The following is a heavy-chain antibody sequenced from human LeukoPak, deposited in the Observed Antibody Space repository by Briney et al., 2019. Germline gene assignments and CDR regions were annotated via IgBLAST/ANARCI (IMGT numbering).Heavy chain of an antibody. Sequence: GGSLRLSCAASGFTFRSYWMTWVRQYPGKGLEWVANIKQDGSETYYADSVKGRFTISRDNAKRSLYLQMNSLRAEDTAVYYCARVPHRYYYYMDVWGKGTTVTVSS. J-gene: IGHJ6*03. CDR3: ARVPHRYYYYMDV. V-gene: IGHV3-7*01. CDR2: IKQDGSET. CDR1: GFTFRSYW.